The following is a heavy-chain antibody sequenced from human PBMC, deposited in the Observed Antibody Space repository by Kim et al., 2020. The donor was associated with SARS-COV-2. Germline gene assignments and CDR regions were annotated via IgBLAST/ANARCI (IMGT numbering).Heavy chain of an antibody. CDR1: GGYISSYY. J-gene: IGHJ4*02. Sequence: SETLSLTCTVSGGYISSYYWSWIRQPPGKGLEWIGYIYYSGSTNYNPSLKSRVTISVDTSKNQFSLKLSSVTAADTAVYYCARLACSSTSCYTGPYFDYWGQGTLVTVSS. V-gene: IGHV4-59*08. CDR2: IYYSGST. CDR3: ARLACSSTSCYTGPYFDY. D-gene: IGHD2-2*02.